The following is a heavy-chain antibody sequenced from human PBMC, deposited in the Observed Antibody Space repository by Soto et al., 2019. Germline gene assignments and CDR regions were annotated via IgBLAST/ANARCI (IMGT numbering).Heavy chain of an antibody. V-gene: IGHV1-18*01. CDR3: AREGRGYSSSSLYYYYGMDV. CDR1: GYTFTSYG. D-gene: IGHD6-6*01. J-gene: IGHJ6*02. CDR2: ISAYNGNT. Sequence: ASVKVSCKASGYTFTSYGISWVRQAPGQGLEWMGWISAYNGNTNYAQKLQGRVTMTTDTSTSTAYMELRSLRSDDTAVYYCAREGRGYSSSSLYYYYGMDVWGQGTTVTVSS.